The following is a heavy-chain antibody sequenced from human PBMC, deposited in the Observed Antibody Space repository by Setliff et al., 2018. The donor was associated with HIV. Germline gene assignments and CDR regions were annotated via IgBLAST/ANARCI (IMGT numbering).Heavy chain of an antibody. CDR3: ARACRSGYDYFHYFDY. V-gene: IGHV4-39*07. CDR1: GGSISSSSYY. D-gene: IGHD5-12*01. CDR2: IYYSGRT. J-gene: IGHJ4*02. Sequence: SSETLSLTCTVSGGSISSSSYYWGWIRQPPGKGLEWIGSIYYSGRTYYNPSLKSRVTISVDTSKNQFSLKLSSVTAADTAVYYCARACRSGYDYFHYFDYWGQGTLVTVSS.